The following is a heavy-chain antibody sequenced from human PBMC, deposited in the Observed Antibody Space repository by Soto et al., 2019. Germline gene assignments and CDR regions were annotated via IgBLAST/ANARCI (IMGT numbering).Heavy chain of an antibody. CDR1: GFTFSSYA. J-gene: IGHJ5*02. Sequence: GGSLRLSCAASGFTFSSYAMSWVRQAPGKGLEWVSAISGSGGSTYYADSVKGRFTISRDNSKNTLYLQMNSLRAEDTAVYYCAKVASSCSGGSCFLWFDPWGQGTLVTVSS. D-gene: IGHD2-15*01. CDR3: AKVASSCSGGSCFLWFDP. CDR2: ISGSGGST. V-gene: IGHV3-23*01.